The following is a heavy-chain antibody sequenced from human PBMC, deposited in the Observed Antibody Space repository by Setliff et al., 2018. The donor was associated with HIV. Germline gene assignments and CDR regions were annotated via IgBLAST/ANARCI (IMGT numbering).Heavy chain of an antibody. J-gene: IGHJ6*03. D-gene: IGHD2-2*01. Sequence: GGSLRLSCAASEFSFSTSWMHWVRQAPGKGLVWVSTINSDGSTTTYADSVKGRFTISRDNAKNTLYLQMNSLRGEDTAVYYCARGGVVPTAPNYYYYYMDVWGKGTTVTVSS. CDR1: EFSFSTSW. CDR2: INSDGSTT. V-gene: IGHV3-74*03. CDR3: ARGGVVPTAPNYYYYYMDV.